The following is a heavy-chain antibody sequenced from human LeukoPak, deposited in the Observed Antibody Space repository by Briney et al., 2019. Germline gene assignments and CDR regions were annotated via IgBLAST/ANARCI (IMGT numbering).Heavy chain of an antibody. J-gene: IGHJ4*02. CDR3: ARDRNNAGIDY. CDR2: IYHSGST. V-gene: IGHV4-4*02. CDR1: GGSISSSNW. Sequence: PSETLSLTCAVSGGSISSSNWWSWVRQPPGKGLEWIGSIYHSGSTYYNPSLKSRVTISVDTSKNQFSLKLSSVTAADTAVYYCARDRNNAGIDYWGQGTLVTVSS. D-gene: IGHD1-14*01.